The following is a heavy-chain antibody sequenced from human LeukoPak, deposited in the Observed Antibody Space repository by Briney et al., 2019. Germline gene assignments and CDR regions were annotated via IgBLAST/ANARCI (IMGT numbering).Heavy chain of an antibody. CDR3: ARGLVIAARPNAFDI. CDR1: SGSFSVYY. D-gene: IGHD6-6*01. Sequence: SETLSLTCAVYSGSFSVYYWSWIRHPPGKGLEWIGEINHSGSTNYNPPLKSRVTISVETSKNQFSLKLSSVTAADTAVYYCARGLVIAARPNAFDIWGQGTMVTVSS. V-gene: IGHV4-34*01. J-gene: IGHJ3*02. CDR2: INHSGST.